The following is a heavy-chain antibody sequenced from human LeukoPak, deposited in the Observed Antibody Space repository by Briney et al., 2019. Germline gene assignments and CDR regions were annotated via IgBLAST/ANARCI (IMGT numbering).Heavy chain of an antibody. Sequence: SETLSLTCSVSGGSISGHYWTWIRQPPGKGLEWIGYIYSSGSTNYNSSLKSRVTISEDKSKNHFSLRVRCVTAADTAVYYCARVPTIFGVGIYFVDYWGQGNLVTVSS. D-gene: IGHD3-3*01. CDR2: IYSSGST. CDR1: GGSISGHY. J-gene: IGHJ4*02. V-gene: IGHV4-59*11. CDR3: ARVPTIFGVGIYFVDY.